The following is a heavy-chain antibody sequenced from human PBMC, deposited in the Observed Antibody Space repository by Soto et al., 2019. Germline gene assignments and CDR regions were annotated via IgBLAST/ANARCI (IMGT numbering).Heavy chain of an antibody. Sequence: QVQLQASGPGVVTPSQTLSLTCTVSGASISSAAYYWHWIRQRPGEGLEWIGFISYSGTTYHSPSLKSRRLLSVDTSKNELSMELSFVTDADTAVYYCVRGATPVCSSYRFSYFDSWGQGILVTVSS. CDR1: GASISSAAYY. CDR3: VRGATPVCSSYRFSYFDS. CDR2: ISYSGTT. V-gene: IGHV4-31*03. D-gene: IGHD2-2*01. J-gene: IGHJ4*02.